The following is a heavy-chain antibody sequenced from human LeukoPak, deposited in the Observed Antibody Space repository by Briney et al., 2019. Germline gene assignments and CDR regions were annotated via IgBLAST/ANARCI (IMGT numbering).Heavy chain of an antibody. J-gene: IGHJ4*02. V-gene: IGHV3-7*01. CDR2: IKEDGSEK. CDR1: GFTFSYFW. CDR3: AREYYYDSSGYGSFGY. D-gene: IGHD3-22*01. Sequence: PGGSLRLSCAASGFTFSYFWMSWVRQAPGKGLEWVANIKEDGSEKYYMDSVKGRFTISRDNAKNSLYLQMNSLRAEDTAVYYCAREYYYDSSGYGSFGYWGLGTLVTVSS.